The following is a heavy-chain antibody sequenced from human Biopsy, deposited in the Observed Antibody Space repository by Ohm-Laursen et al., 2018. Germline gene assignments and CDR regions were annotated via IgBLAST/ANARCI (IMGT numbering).Heavy chain of an antibody. CDR2: IYYSGNT. J-gene: IGHJ3*01. CDR1: GGSISSDY. CDR3: ARVRVWADSEGAFDP. V-gene: IGHV4-59*01. D-gene: IGHD1-26*01. Sequence: GTLSLTCTVSGGSISSDYWSWIRQSPRKGLEWIGIIYYSGNTKYNPSLKSRVTISVDTFRNQFSLKLSSVTAADTAVYYCARVRVWADSEGAFDPWGQGTMVTVSS.